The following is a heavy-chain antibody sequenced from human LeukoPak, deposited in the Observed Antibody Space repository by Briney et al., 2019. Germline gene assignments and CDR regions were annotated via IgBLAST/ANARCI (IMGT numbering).Heavy chain of an antibody. D-gene: IGHD2-2*01. V-gene: IGHV5-51*01. CDR2: IYPGDSDT. CDR3: ARILQPAERGALDI. Sequence: GESLKISCKGSGYSFTSYWIGWVRQMPGKGLEWMGIIYPGDSDTRYSPSFQGQVTISADKSITTAYLQWSSLKASGTAMYYCARILQPAERGALDIWGQGTMVTVSS. CDR1: GYSFTSYW. J-gene: IGHJ3*02.